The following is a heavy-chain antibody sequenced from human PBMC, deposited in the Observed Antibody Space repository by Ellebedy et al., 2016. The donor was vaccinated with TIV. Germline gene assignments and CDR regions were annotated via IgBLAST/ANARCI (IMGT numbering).Heavy chain of an antibody. V-gene: IGHV3-23*01. J-gene: IGHJ5*02. CDR3: AKHPRVAYSSSWSENWFDP. CDR1: GFTFSSYA. Sequence: GGSLRLXCAASGFTFSSYAMSWVRQAPGKGLEWVSSISGSGTSTSYADSVKGRFTISRDKSKNTLYLQMNNLRVEDTAVYYCAKHPRVAYSSSWSENWFDPWGQGTLVTVSS. CDR2: ISGSGTST. D-gene: IGHD6-13*01.